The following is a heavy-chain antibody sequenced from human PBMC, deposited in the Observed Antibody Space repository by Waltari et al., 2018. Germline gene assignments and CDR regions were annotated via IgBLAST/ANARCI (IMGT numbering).Heavy chain of an antibody. V-gene: IGHV1-24*01. CDR3: ATDGVGESTVVHNYDF. CDR2: FEDEDDET. Sequence: QVQLVQFGAEVKKPGASVKVSCKVSGYSLIELAIHWVRQAPGKGLEWVGGFEDEDDETVVEQKFRGKVTMTEGKSTGTAYMELNKLGAEDTGVYYCATDGVGESTVVHNYDFWGQGTRITVSS. CDR1: GYSLIELA. J-gene: IGHJ4*02. D-gene: IGHD3-16*01.